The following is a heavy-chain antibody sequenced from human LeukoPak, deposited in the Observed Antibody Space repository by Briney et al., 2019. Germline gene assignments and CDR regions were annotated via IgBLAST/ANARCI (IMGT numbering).Heavy chain of an antibody. CDR2: IYSGGSP. CDR3: ARAREMATILFDY. D-gene: IGHD5-24*01. CDR1: GFTVSSND. J-gene: IGHJ4*02. V-gene: IGHV3-53*01. Sequence: GGSLRLSCAASGFTVSSNDMSWVRQAPGKGLEWVSVIYSGGSPYYADSVKGRFTISRDNSKNTLYLQMNSLRAEDTAVYYCARAREMATILFDYWGQGTLVTVSS.